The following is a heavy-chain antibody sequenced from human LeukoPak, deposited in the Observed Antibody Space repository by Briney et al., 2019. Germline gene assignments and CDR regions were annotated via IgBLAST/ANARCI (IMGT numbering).Heavy chain of an antibody. Sequence: GGSLRLSCTASGFTFGDYAMTWVRQAPGKGLEWVGFIASKTYGGTAEYDASVKGRFTISRDDSKSIAYLQMNSLKTEDTAVYFCSRDQTPYYWGQGTLVTVSS. CDR3: SRDQTPYY. CDR2: IASKTYGGTA. CDR1: GFTFGDYA. V-gene: IGHV3-49*04. J-gene: IGHJ4*02.